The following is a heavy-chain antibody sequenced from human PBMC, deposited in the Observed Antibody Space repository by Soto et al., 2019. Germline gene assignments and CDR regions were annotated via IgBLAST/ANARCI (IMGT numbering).Heavy chain of an antibody. J-gene: IGHJ4*02. CDR3: ARAVAVAADFDY. CDR2: INAGNGNT. D-gene: IGHD6-19*01. CDR1: GYTFTGYA. V-gene: IGHV1-3*05. Sequence: QVQLVQSGAEEKKPGASVKVSCKASGYTFTGYAMHWVRQAPGQRLEWMGWINAGNGNTKYSQKFQGSVPISRHXSASTAYMELSSLRSEDTAVYYCARAVAVAADFDYWGQGTLVTVSS.